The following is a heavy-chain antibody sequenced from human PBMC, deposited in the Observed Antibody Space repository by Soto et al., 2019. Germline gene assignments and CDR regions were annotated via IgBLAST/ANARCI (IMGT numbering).Heavy chain of an antibody. Sequence: PGESLKISCKGSGYSFTSYWIGWVRQMPGKGLEWMGIIYPGDSDTRYSPSFQGQVTISADKSISTAYLQWSSLKASDTAMYYCAIPAEPHSYAAPFDYWGQGTLVTGSS. CDR2: IYPGDSDT. J-gene: IGHJ4*02. CDR1: GYSFTSYW. CDR3: AIPAEPHSYAAPFDY. V-gene: IGHV5-51*01. D-gene: IGHD5-18*01.